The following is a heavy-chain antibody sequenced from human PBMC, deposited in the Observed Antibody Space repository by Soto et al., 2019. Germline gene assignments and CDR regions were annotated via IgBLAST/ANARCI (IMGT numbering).Heavy chain of an antibody. V-gene: IGHV4-34*01. Sequence: QVQLQQWGAGLLKPSETLSLTCAVYGGSFSGYYWSLIRQPPVKGLEWIGEINHSGSTNYNPSLISLVTIAVDTAKNQFSLKLSSVTAADTAVYYCASRSRVVNYYGMDVWGQGTTVTVSS. CDR3: ASRSRVVNYYGMDV. D-gene: IGHD1-26*01. J-gene: IGHJ6*02. CDR2: INHSGST. CDR1: GGSFSGYY.